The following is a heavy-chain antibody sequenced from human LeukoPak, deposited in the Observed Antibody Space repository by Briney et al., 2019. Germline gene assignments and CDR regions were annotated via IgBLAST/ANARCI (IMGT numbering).Heavy chain of an antibody. CDR2: IIPILGIA. CDR1: GGTFSSYT. V-gene: IGHV1-69*02. J-gene: IGHJ4*02. Sequence: ASVKVSCKASGGTFSSYTISWVRQAPGQGLEWMGRIIPILGIANYAQKLQGRVTMTTDTSTSTAYMELRSLRSDDTAVYYCARPRSRYYGDPTFDYWGQGTLVTVSS. CDR3: ARPRSRYYGDPTFDY. D-gene: IGHD4-17*01.